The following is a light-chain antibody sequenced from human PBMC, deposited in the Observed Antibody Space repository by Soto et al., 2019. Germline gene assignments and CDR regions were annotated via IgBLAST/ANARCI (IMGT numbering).Light chain of an antibody. CDR1: RSVSSNY. J-gene: IGKJ5*01. CDR3: QQHKQWPIT. Sequence: EIVLTQSPGTLSLSPGERATLSCRASRSVSSNYLAWYQQKPGQAPRLVIYGVFTRAAGIPDRFSASGSGTEFTLTISRLQPEDFGLYYCQQHKQWPITFGQGTRLEIK. V-gene: IGKV3-20*01. CDR2: GVF.